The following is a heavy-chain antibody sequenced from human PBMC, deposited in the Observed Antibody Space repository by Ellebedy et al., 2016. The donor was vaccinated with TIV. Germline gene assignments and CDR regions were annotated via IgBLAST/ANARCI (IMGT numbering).Heavy chain of an antibody. V-gene: IGHV3-48*04. CDR3: ARSITLVRGVSGLGWFDP. D-gene: IGHD3-10*01. CDR1: GFTFTNFG. CDR2: ISSSGSTI. J-gene: IGHJ5*02. Sequence: GESLKISCAASGFTFTNFGMNWVRQAPGKGLEWISYISSSGSTIYYADSVKGRFTISRDNANNSRYLQMNSLRAEDTAVYYCARSITLVRGVSGLGWFDPWGQGTPVTVSS.